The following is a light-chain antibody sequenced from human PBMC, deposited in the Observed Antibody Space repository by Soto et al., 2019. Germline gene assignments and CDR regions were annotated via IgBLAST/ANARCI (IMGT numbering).Light chain of an antibody. Sequence: EIVLTQSPGTLSLSPGERATLSCRASQSVISNFLAWYQQKPGQAPRLLIYGASSRATGIPDRFSGSGSGTDFTLTITRLVPEDFAVYFWQQYCTSPVTFGGGAKVEIK. CDR3: QQYCTSPVT. V-gene: IGKV3-20*01. J-gene: IGKJ4*01. CDR1: QSVISNF. CDR2: GAS.